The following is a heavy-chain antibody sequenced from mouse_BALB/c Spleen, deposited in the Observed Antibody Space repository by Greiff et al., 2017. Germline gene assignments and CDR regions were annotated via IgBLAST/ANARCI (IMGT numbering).Heavy chain of an antibody. D-gene: IGHD1-1*01. J-gene: IGHJ4*01. CDR3: ARRLYGSSHYYAMDY. V-gene: IGHV5-17*02. CDR2: ISSGSSTI. CDR1: GFTFSSFG. Sequence: EVQRVESGGGLVQPGGSRKLSCAASGFTFSSFGMHWVRQAPEKGLEWVAYISSGSSTIYYADTVKGRFTISRDNPKNTLFLQMTSLRSEDTAMYYGARRLYGSSHYYAMDYWGQGTSVTVAS.